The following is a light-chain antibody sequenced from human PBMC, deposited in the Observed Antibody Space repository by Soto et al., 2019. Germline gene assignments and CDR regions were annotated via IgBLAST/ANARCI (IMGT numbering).Light chain of an antibody. CDR2: DDS. Sequence: SYELTQPPSVSVAPGQTARITCGGNNIGVKSVHWYQQQPGQAPVLVVYDDSARPSGIPARFSGSNSGNTATLTVSRVEGGDEADYYCHVWDSGSDQGIFGGGTQLTVL. CDR3: HVWDSGSDQGI. CDR1: NIGVKS. J-gene: IGLJ2*01. V-gene: IGLV3-21*02.